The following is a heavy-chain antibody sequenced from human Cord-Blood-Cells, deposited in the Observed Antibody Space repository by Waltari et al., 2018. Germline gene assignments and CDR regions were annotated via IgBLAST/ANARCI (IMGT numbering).Heavy chain of an antibody. CDR1: GGSFSGYY. CDR3: ARTGSSSSDY. D-gene: IGHD6-6*01. V-gene: IGHV4-34*01. Sequence: QVQLQQWGAGLLKPSETLSLTCAVYGGSFSGYYWSWIRQPPGKGLEWIGEINHSGSTNYNPSLKSRVTISVDTSKNQFSLKLSSVTAADTAVYYCARTGSSSSDYWGQGTLVTVSS. CDR2: INHSGST. J-gene: IGHJ4*02.